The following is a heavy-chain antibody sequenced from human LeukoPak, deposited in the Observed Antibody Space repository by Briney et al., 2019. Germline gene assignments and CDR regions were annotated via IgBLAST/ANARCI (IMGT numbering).Heavy chain of an antibody. CDR2: ISYDGSNK. Sequence: SCKASGYTFTGYYMHWVRQAPGKGLEWVAVISYDGSNKYYADSVKGRFTISRDNSKNTLYLQMNSLRAEDTAVYYCARDYGDYSRSFDYWGQGTLVTVSS. CDR3: ARDYGDYSRSFDY. V-gene: IGHV3-30-3*01. J-gene: IGHJ4*02. D-gene: IGHD4-17*01. CDR1: GYTFTGYY.